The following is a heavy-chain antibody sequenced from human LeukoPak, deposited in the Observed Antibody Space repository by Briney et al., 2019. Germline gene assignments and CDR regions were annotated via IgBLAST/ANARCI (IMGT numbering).Heavy chain of an antibody. Sequence: PGGSLRLSCAASGFTFSSYGMSWVRQAPGKGLEWVAVISYDGSNKYYADSVKGRFTISRDNSKNTLYLQMNSLRAEDTAVYYCAKGAAAAVISGLLDYWGQGTLVTVSS. J-gene: IGHJ4*02. D-gene: IGHD6-13*01. V-gene: IGHV3-30*18. CDR2: ISYDGSNK. CDR3: AKGAAAAVISGLLDY. CDR1: GFTFSSYG.